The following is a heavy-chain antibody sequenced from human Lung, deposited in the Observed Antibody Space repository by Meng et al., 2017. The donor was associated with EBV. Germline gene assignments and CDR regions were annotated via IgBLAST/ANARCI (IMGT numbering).Heavy chain of an antibody. V-gene: IGHV1-18*01. CDR2: NSCYNGDT. CDR1: GYHCTHDG. CDR3: ARDPSNTSGRYAYFDY. J-gene: IGHJ4*02. D-gene: IGHD6-19*01. Sequence: RGKSGEEVKNPGGCVGVAWKASGYHCTHDGTSWIPKDPGQGLQWMGWNSCYNGDTNYAQKLQGRVTMTTDTSTNTDYMHLRGLRSDDTAVYYCARDPSNTSGRYAYFDYWGQGTLVTVSS.